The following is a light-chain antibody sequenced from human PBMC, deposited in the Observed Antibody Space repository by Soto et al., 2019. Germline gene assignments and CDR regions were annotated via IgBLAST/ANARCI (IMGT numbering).Light chain of an antibody. CDR1: QGISSY. CDR3: QQLRT. J-gene: IGKJ1*01. V-gene: IGKV1-9*01. Sequence: DIQLTQSPSFLSASVGDRVTITCRASQGISSYLAWYQQKPGRAPNLLIFGASTLRSGVPSRFSGSRSETEFTLTISSLQPEDFATYYCQQLRTFGQGTKVEIK. CDR2: GAS.